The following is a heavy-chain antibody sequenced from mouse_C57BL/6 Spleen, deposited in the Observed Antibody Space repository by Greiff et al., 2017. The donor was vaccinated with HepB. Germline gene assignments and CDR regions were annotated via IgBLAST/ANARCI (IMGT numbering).Heavy chain of an antibody. V-gene: IGHV1-53*01. CDR3: ARMGGYYDGYYYAMDY. Sequence: QVQLQQPGTELVKPGASVKLSCKASGYTFTSYWMHWVKQRPGQGLEWIGNINPSNGGTNYNEKFKSKATLTVDKSSSTAYMQLSSLTSEDSAVYYCARMGGYYDGYYYAMDYWGQGTSVTVSS. J-gene: IGHJ4*01. CDR2: INPSNGGT. D-gene: IGHD2-3*01. CDR1: GYTFTSYW.